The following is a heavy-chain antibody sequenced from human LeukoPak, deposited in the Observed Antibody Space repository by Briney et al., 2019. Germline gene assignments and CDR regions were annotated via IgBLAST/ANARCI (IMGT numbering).Heavy chain of an antibody. V-gene: IGHV1-18*01. D-gene: IGHD1-26*01. CDR3: ARESHVTREDS. CDR1: GYTFTSYG. CDR2: ISANNGDT. Sequence: ASVKVSCKASGYTFTSYGISWVRQAPAQGLEWVGWISANNGDTDYAQKFQARVTMTTDTSTSTAYMELRSLRSDDTAVYYCARESHVTREDSWGQGTLVTVSS. J-gene: IGHJ4*02.